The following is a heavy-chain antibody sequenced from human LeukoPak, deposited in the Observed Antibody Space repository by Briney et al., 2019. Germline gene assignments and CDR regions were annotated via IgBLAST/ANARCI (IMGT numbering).Heavy chain of an antibody. D-gene: IGHD5-18*01. CDR2: TSYDGFNK. V-gene: IGHV3-30*18. CDR1: GFTFSSYA. J-gene: IGHJ4*02. Sequence: GRSLRLSCAASGFTFSSYAMHWVRQSLGKGLEWVAVTSYDGFNKYYADSVKGRFTISRDNSKNTLYLQMNSLRAEDTAVYYCAKTKGYSYGYYFDYWGQGTLVTVSS. CDR3: AKTKGYSYGYYFDY.